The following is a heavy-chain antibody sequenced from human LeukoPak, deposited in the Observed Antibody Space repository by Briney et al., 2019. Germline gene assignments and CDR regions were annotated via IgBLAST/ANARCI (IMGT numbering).Heavy chain of an antibody. CDR2: IYSGGST. CDR3: ALNRGSGWYFHY. CDR1: EFSVGSNY. D-gene: IGHD6-19*01. J-gene: IGHJ4*02. Sequence: GGSLRLSCAASEFSVGSNYMTWVRQAPGKGLEWVSLIYSGGSTYYADSEKGRFTISRDNSKNTLYLQMNSLRAEDTAVYYCALNRGSGWYFHYCGQGTLVTVSS. V-gene: IGHV3-66*02.